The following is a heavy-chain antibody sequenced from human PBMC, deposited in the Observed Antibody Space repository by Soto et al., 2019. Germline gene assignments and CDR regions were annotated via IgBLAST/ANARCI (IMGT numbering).Heavy chain of an antibody. CDR3: ASQTGTYAHGWNWFDP. CDR1: GGSIRSNY. D-gene: IGHD1-7*01. CDR2: IYYSGST. Sequence: SETLSLTCTVSGGSIRSNYWSWIRQPPGRGLEWIGYIYYSGSTNYNPSLKSRVTISVDTSKNQFSLKLSSVTAADTAVYYCASQTGTYAHGWNWFDPWGQGALVTVSS. J-gene: IGHJ5*02. V-gene: IGHV4-59*01.